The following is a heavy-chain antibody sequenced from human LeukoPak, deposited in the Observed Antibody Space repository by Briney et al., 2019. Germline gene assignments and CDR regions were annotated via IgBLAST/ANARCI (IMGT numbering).Heavy chain of an antibody. J-gene: IGHJ6*02. D-gene: IGHD3-22*01. CDR2: IYYSGST. CDR1: GGSISSGGYS. CDR3: ARVGDYYDSSGYSPHYYYGMDV. V-gene: IGHV4-61*08. Sequence: SETLSLTCAVSGGSISSGGYSWSWIRQPPGKGLEWIGYIYYSGSTNYNPSLKSRVTISVDTSKNQFSLKLSSVTAADTAAYYCARVGDYYDSSGYSPHYYYGMDVWGQGTTVTVSS.